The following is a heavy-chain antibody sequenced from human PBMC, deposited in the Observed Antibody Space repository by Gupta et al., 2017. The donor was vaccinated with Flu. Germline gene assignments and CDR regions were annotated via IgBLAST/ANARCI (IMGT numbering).Heavy chain of an antibody. CDR3: ARGMDGGWFDP. J-gene: IGHJ5*02. CDR2: IRSKANSYAT. Sequence: EVQLVESGGGLVQPGGSLKLSCAASGFTFSGSTMHWVRQASGKGLEWVSRIRSKANSYATVYAASVKGRFTISRDDSKNTAYLKMNSLQTDDTAVYYCARGMDGGWFDPRGQGTLVTVSS. D-gene: IGHD2-2*03. V-gene: IGHV3-73*01. CDR1: GFTFSGST.